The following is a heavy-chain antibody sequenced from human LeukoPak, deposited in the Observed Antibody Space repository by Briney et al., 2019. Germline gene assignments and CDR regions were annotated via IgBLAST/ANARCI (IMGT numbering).Heavy chain of an antibody. V-gene: IGHV4-4*07. J-gene: IGHJ4*02. CDR3: ARAGYTISSERFDY. D-gene: IGHD3-16*02. Sequence: SETLALICSASGGSISSYWWSWIRQPAGKGLEFIGRIYTTGRTNYNAARMSRVSMSVDTSKNEFSLELRSVTAADTAVYFCARAGYTISSERFDYWGQGARVTVSS. CDR1: GGSISSYW. CDR2: IYTTGRT.